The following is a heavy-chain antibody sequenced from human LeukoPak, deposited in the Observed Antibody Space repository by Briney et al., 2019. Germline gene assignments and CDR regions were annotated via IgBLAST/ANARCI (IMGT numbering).Heavy chain of an antibody. Sequence: ASVKVSCKASGHTFTSYDITWVRQATGQGLEWMGWMNPNSGGTNYAQKFQGRVTMTRDTSISTAYMELSRLRSDDTAVYYCARDRRDGYNFGYWGQGTLVTVSS. CDR3: ARDRRDGYNFGY. V-gene: IGHV1-2*02. D-gene: IGHD5-12*01. CDR1: GHTFTSYD. CDR2: MNPNSGGT. J-gene: IGHJ4*02.